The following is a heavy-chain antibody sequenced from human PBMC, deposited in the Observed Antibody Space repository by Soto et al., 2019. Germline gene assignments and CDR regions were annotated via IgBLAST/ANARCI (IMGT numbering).Heavy chain of an antibody. D-gene: IGHD6-13*01. CDR3: ARQRSYSSSWYGRTGYYGMDV. J-gene: IGHJ6*02. Sequence: SVKVSCKASGGTFSSYAISWVRQAPGQGLEWMGGIIPIFGTANYAQKFQGGVTITADESTSTAYMELSSLRSEDTAVYYCARQRSYSSSWYGRTGYYGMDVWGQGTTVTVSS. CDR1: GGTFSSYA. CDR2: IIPIFGTA. V-gene: IGHV1-69*13.